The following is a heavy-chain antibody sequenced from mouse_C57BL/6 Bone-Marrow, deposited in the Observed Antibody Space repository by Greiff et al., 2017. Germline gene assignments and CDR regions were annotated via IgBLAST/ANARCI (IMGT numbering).Heavy chain of an antibody. Sequence: QVQLQQPGAELVKPGASVKLSCKASGYTFTSYWMQWVKQRPGQGLEWIGEIDPSDSYTNYNQKFKGKATLTVDTSSSTAYMQLSSLTSEDSAVYYWARGITMVVDPLFDYWGQGTTLTVSS. CDR2: IDPSDSYT. CDR1: GYTFTSYW. V-gene: IGHV1-50*01. J-gene: IGHJ2*01. D-gene: IGHD1-1*01. CDR3: ARGITMVVDPLFDY.